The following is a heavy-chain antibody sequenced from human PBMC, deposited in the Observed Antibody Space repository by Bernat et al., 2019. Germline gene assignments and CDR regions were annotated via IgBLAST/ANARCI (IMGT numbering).Heavy chain of an antibody. CDR2: FDPEDGET. CDR1: GYTFTIYV. CDR3: AADPAGGGVWGVLN. J-gene: IGHJ4*02. V-gene: IGHV1-24*01. D-gene: IGHD3-16*01. Sequence: QVQLVQSGAEAKKPGAPVNVSCKASGYTFTIYVMHRVRQAPGQRLEWKGGFDPEDGETIYAQKFQGRVTMTKDTSTETAYMELSSLRAEYTAVYYCAADPAGGGVWGVLNWGQGTLVTVSS.